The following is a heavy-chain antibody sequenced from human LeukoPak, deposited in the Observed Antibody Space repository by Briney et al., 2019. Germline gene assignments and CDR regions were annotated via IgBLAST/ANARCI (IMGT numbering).Heavy chain of an antibody. Sequence: PSETLSLTCTVSGGSISSSSYYWGWIRQPPGKGLEWIGNIYYSGSTYYNPSLKSRVTISADTSKNQFPLKLSSVTAADSAMYYCARLGSSAPLYYFDYWGQGTLVTVSS. CDR1: GGSISSSSYY. V-gene: IGHV4-39*01. CDR3: ARLGSSAPLYYFDY. CDR2: IYYSGST. J-gene: IGHJ4*02. D-gene: IGHD6-19*01.